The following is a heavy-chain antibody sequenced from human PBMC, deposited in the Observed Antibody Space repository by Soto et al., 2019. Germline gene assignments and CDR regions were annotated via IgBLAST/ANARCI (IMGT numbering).Heavy chain of an antibody. CDR2: INPNSGGT. CDR1: GYTFTGYY. J-gene: IGHJ6*03. V-gene: IGHV1-2*04. CDR3: ARDKRDYGSWNYYYYMDV. D-gene: IGHD4-17*01. Sequence: ASVKVSCKASGYTFTGYYMHWVRQAPGQGLEWMGWINPNSGGTNYAQKFQGWVTMTRDTSISTAYMELSRLRSDDTAVYYCARDKRDYGSWNYYYYMDVWGKGTTVTVSS.